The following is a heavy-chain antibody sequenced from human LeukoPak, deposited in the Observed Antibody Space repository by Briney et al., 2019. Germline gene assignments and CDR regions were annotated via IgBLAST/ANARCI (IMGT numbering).Heavy chain of an antibody. J-gene: IGHJ3*02. Sequence: SETLSLTCTVSVSISSYYWSWIRQPPGKGLEWIGYFYTSGSTNYNPSLKSRVTISVDTSKNQFSLELSSVTAEDTAVYYCARQKCTSTSCLTKNAFDIWGQGTMVTVSS. CDR1: VSISSYY. D-gene: IGHD2-2*01. CDR3: ARQKCTSTSCLTKNAFDI. V-gene: IGHV4-4*09. CDR2: FYTSGST.